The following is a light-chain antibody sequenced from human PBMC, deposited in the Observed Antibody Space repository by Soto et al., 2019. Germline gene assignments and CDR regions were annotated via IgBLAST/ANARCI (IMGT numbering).Light chain of an antibody. V-gene: IGLV2-11*01. J-gene: IGLJ3*02. CDR1: SSDVGDYDY. CDR2: DVT. Sequence: QSALTQPRSVSGSPGQSVTISCTGTSSDVGDYDYVSWYQQHPGKAPKLMIYDVTKRPSGVPDRFSGSKSGNTASLTISGLQAEDEADYYCCSYAGRYWVFGGGTKLTVL. CDR3: CSYAGRYWV.